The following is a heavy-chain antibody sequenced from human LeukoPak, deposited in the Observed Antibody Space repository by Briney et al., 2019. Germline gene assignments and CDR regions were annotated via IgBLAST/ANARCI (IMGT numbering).Heavy chain of an antibody. CDR1: GFTFSDYN. D-gene: IGHD3-22*01. Sequence: PGGSLRLSCAASGFTFSDYNMNWVRQTPGKGLEWISYISSPSSIIYYADSVKGRFTISRDNTKNSLYLQMNSVRDEDMAVYYCAIKERGITMMFGYWGQGTQVTVSS. CDR2: ISSPSSII. CDR3: AIKERGITMMFGY. V-gene: IGHV3-48*02. J-gene: IGHJ4*02.